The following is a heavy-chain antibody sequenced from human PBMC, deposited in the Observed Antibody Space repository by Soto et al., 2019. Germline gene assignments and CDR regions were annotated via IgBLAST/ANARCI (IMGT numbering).Heavy chain of an antibody. D-gene: IGHD6-19*01. Sequence: PGGSLRLSCAASGFTFSSYSMNWARQAPGKGLEWVSSISSSSSYIYYADSVKGRFTISRDNAKNSLYLQMNSLRAEDTAVYYCARDRDSSGWSSSVYWGQGTLVTVSS. V-gene: IGHV3-21*01. CDR1: GFTFSSYS. CDR2: ISSSSSYI. CDR3: ARDRDSSGWSSSVY. J-gene: IGHJ4*02.